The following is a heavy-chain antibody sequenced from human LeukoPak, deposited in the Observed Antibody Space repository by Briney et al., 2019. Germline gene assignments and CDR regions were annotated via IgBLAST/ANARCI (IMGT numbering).Heavy chain of an antibody. J-gene: IGHJ6*03. CDR2: TYYRSKWYN. V-gene: IGHV6-1*01. CDR1: GDSVSSNSAA. Sequence: SQTLSLTCAISGDSVSSNSAAWNWIRQSPSRGLEWLGRTYYRSKWYNDYAVSVKSRITINPDTSKNQFSLQLNSVTPEDTAVYYCASSFLAAPYYYYYHMDVWGKGTTVTVSS. D-gene: IGHD6-13*01. CDR3: ASSFLAAPYYYYYHMDV.